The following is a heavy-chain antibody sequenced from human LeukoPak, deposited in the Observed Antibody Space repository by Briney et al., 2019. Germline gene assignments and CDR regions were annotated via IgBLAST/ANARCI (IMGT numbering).Heavy chain of an antibody. CDR2: IYYSGST. D-gene: IGHD2-8*01. CDR3: ARGPDCTNGVCFDYYYYGMDV. Sequence: SQTLSLTCTVSGGSISSGGYYWSWIRQRPGKGLEWIGYIYYSGSTYYNPPLKSRVTISVDTSKNQFSLKLSSVTAADTAVYYCARGPDCTNGVCFDYYYYGMDVWGQGTTVTVSS. J-gene: IGHJ6*02. V-gene: IGHV4-31*03. CDR1: GGSISSGGYY.